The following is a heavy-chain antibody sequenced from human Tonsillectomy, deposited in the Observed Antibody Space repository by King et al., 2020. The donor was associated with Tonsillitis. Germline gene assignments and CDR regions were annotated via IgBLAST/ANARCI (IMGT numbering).Heavy chain of an antibody. CDR2: ISSSSSYT. CDR1: GFTFSDYY. Sequence: QLVQSGGGLVKPGGSLRLSCAASGFTFSDYYMSWIRQAPGKGLEWVSYISSSSSYTNYADSVKGRFTISRDNAKNSLYLQMNSLRAEDTAVYYCATAPIHPAWDYYYYYMDVRGKGTTVTVSS. CDR3: ATAPIHPAWDYYYYYMDV. D-gene: IGHD5-18*01. V-gene: IGHV3-11*05. J-gene: IGHJ6*03.